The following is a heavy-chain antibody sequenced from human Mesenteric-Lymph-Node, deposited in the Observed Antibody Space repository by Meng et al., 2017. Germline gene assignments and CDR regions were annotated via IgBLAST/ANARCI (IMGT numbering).Heavy chain of an antibody. CDR2: IYYSGST. Sequence: SETLSLTCTVSGGSISSGSYYWSWIRQPAGKGLEWIGSIYYSGSTYYNPSLKSRVTISVDTSKNQFSLKLSSVTAADTAVYYCARVALAHYYDSSGYIDYWGQGTLVTVSS. CDR1: GGSISSGSYY. D-gene: IGHD3-22*01. J-gene: IGHJ4*02. V-gene: IGHV4-39*07. CDR3: ARVALAHYYDSSGYIDY.